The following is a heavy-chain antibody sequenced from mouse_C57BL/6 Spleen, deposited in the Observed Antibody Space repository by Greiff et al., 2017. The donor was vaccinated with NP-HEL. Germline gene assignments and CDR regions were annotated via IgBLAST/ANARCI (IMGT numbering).Heavy chain of an antibody. D-gene: IGHD2-3*01. CDR3: ARGIYDGYYGYFDY. CDR1: GYTFTDYN. J-gene: IGHJ2*01. V-gene: IGHV1-18*01. Sequence: VQLQQSGPELVKPGASVKIPCKASGYTFTDYNMDWVKQSPGKSLEWIGDINPNNGGTIYNQKFKGKATLTVDKSSSTAYMELRSLTSEDTAVYYCARGIYDGYYGYFDYWGQGTTLTVSS. CDR2: INPNNGGT.